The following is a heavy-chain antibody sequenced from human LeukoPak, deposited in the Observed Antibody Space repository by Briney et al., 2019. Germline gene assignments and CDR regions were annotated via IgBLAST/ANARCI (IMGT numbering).Heavy chain of an antibody. Sequence: SETLSLTCTVSGDSISSYYRSWIRQPPGKGLEWVGYIYTSGGTNYIPSLKGRVTISIDTPKNQFSLKLSSVTAADSAVYYCARLTRLSTSPDRYYLDYWGQGTLVTVSS. D-gene: IGHD6-6*01. CDR1: GDSISSYY. V-gene: IGHV4-4*09. CDR2: IYTSGGT. CDR3: ARLTRLSTSPDRYYLDY. J-gene: IGHJ4*02.